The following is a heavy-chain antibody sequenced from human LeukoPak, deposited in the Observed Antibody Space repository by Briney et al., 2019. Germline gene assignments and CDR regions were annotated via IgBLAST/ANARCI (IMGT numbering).Heavy chain of an antibody. J-gene: IGHJ4*02. CDR2: IRSKAYGGTT. CDR1: GFTFGDYA. V-gene: IGHV3-49*04. D-gene: IGHD1-26*01. Sequence: GGSLRLSCTASGFTFGDYAMSWVRPAPGKGLEWVGFIRSKAYGGTTEYAASVKGRFTISRDDSKSIAYLQMNSLKTEDTAVYYCTRGRIVGNPLDYWGQGTLVTVSS. CDR3: TRGRIVGNPLDY.